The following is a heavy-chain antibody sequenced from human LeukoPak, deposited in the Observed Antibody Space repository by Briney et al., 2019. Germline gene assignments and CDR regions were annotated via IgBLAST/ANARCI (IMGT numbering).Heavy chain of an antibody. CDR1: GYTFTSYW. J-gene: IGHJ4*02. V-gene: IGHV5-51*01. Sequence: GGSLRLSCAASGYTFTSYWIGWVRQMSGKGLEWMGIIYPGPGAGPGGSNPIYNPSFQGQVSISADNSITTAYLQWSSLKASDTAIYYCARHSTRPNWYSPIDYWGQGTLVTVSS. CDR2: IYPGPGAGPGGSNP. D-gene: IGHD2-21*01. CDR3: ARHSTRPNWYSPIDY.